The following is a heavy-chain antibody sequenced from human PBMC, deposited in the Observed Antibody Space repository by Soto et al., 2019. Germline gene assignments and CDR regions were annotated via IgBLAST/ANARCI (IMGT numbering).Heavy chain of an antibody. J-gene: IGHJ1*01. Sequence: SVKVSCKASGGTFSSFGISWVRQAPGQGLEWMGGIIPVFGRPNYAQRFRGRLTITADESTNAGYMELIDLRSEDTAVYYCAREGSGYNFWGQGTQVTVSS. CDR2: IIPVFGRP. V-gene: IGHV1-69*13. D-gene: IGHD5-12*01. CDR3: AREGSGYNF. CDR1: GGTFSSFG.